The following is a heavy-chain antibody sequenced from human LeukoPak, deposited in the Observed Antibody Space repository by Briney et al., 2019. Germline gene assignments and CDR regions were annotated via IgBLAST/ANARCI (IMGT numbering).Heavy chain of an antibody. CDR3: ATTKHGTVLEWLLFDY. CDR1: GYTLTELS. Sequence: ASVKVSCKVSGYTLTELSMHWVRQAPGKGLEWMGGFDPEDGETIYAQKFQGRVTMTEDTSTDTAYMELSSLRSEDTAVYYCATTKHGTVLEWLLFDYWGQGTLVTVSS. D-gene: IGHD3-3*01. J-gene: IGHJ4*02. CDR2: FDPEDGET. V-gene: IGHV1-24*01.